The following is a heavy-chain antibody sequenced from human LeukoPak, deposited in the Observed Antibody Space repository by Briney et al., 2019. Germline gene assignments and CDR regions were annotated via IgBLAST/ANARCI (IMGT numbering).Heavy chain of an antibody. V-gene: IGHV3-23*01. D-gene: IGHD1-26*01. CDR2: ISGSGGDT. Sequence: GGSLRLSCATSGFTFSSFWMSWVRQAPGKGPEWVSAISGSGGDTYYADSVKGRFTISRDNSKNTLYLQMNSLRAEDTAVYYCAKKGATTGDFDYWGQGTLVTVSS. CDR3: AKKGATTGDFDY. J-gene: IGHJ4*02. CDR1: GFTFSSFW.